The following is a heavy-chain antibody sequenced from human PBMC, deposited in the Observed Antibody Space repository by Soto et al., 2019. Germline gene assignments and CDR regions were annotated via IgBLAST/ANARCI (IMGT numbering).Heavy chain of an antibody. CDR3: ARAYCISTSCYYYYYMDV. Sequence: EVQLVESGGGLVQPGGSLRLSCAASGFTVSSNYMSWVRQAPGKGLEWVSVIYSGGSTYYADSVKGRFTISRDNSKNTLYLQMNSLRAEDTAVYYCARAYCISTSCYYYYYMDVWGKGTTVTVSS. CDR2: IYSGGST. V-gene: IGHV3-66*01. D-gene: IGHD2-2*01. J-gene: IGHJ6*03. CDR1: GFTVSSNY.